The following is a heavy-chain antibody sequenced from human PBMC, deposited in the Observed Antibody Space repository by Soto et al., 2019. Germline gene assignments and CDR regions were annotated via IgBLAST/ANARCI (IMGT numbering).Heavy chain of an antibody. V-gene: IGHV2-5*02. J-gene: IGHJ4*02. Sequence: QITLKESRPTLVKPTQTLTLTCTFSGFSLSTSGVGVGWIRQPPGKALEWLALIYWDDDKRYSPSLKSRLPITKETYKNQVVLTMTNMDPADTATYSCAHSSLSVAFWSGYYLPAAYYFDYWGQGTLVTVSS. D-gene: IGHD3-3*01. CDR2: IYWDDDK. CDR1: GFSLSTSGVG. CDR3: AHSSLSVAFWSGYYLPAAYYFDY.